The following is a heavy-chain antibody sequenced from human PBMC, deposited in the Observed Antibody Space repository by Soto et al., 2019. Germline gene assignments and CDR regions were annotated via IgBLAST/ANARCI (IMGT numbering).Heavy chain of an antibody. CDR2: IKPIFGTT. D-gene: IGHD3-3*01. CDR3: AREGGFSERPHFDS. Sequence: QVQLVQSGAEVKKPGSSVKVSCKASGDTFSRYAISWVRQAPGQGLEWMGGIKPIFGTTNYAQKFRGRVTITADESTGTAYMELISLRFEDTAVYYCAREGGFSERPHFDSWGQGTLVTVSS. V-gene: IGHV1-69*01. J-gene: IGHJ4*02. CDR1: GDTFSRYA.